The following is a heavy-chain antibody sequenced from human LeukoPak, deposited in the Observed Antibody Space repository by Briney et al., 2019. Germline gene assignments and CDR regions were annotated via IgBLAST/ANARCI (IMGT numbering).Heavy chain of an antibody. CDR3: ARDPPLLPTNPEYYYYVMDV. V-gene: IGHV3-23*01. CDR2: ISGSGGST. J-gene: IGHJ6*02. D-gene: IGHD1-26*01. Sequence: GGSLRLSCAASGFTFSSYAMSWVRQAPGKGLEWVSAISGSGGSTYYADSVKGRFTISRDNSKNTLYLQMNSLRAEDTAVYYWARDPPLLPTNPEYYYYVMDVWGQGTTVTVSS. CDR1: GFTFSSYA.